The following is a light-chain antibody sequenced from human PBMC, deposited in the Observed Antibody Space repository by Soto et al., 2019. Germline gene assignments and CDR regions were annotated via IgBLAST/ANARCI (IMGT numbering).Light chain of an antibody. CDR3: QQSYNSPPLT. Sequence: DIQMTQSPSSLSASIGDRVTITCRASQSIRSHLNWYQQKPGKAPKLLIYTASTLQSGAPPRFSGSGSGKDFNLTISSLQPEDAATDSCQQSYNSPPLTFGGGTKVEIK. V-gene: IGKV1-39*01. J-gene: IGKJ4*01. CDR1: QSIRSH. CDR2: TAS.